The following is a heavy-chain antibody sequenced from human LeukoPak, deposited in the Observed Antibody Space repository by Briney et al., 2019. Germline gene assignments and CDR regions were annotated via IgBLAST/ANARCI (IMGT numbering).Heavy chain of an antibody. CDR1: GYTFTSYD. J-gene: IGHJ6*03. D-gene: IGHD5-18*01. Sequence: ASVKVSCKASGYTFTSYDINWVRQAPGQGLEWMGWINPNSGGTNYAQKFQGRVTMTRDTSISTAYMELTSLRSDDTAVYYCARGAGYSYGYHVDVWGKGTTVTVSS. CDR3: ARGAGYSYGYHVDV. CDR2: INPNSGGT. V-gene: IGHV1-2*02.